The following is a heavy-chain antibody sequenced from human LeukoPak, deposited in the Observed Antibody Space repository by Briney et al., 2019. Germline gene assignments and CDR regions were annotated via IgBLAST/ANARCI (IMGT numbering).Heavy chain of an antibody. J-gene: IGHJ4*02. CDR3: AKGPDIVLVPVAMHYFDY. D-gene: IGHD2-2*01. CDR1: GFTFSSYA. Sequence: GGSLRPSCAASGFTFSSYAMSWVRQAPGKGLEWVSAISGSGGSTYYADSVKGRFTISRDNSKNTLHLQLNSLRAEDTAVYYCAKGPDIVLVPVAMHYFDYWGQGTLVTVSS. CDR2: ISGSGGST. V-gene: IGHV3-23*01.